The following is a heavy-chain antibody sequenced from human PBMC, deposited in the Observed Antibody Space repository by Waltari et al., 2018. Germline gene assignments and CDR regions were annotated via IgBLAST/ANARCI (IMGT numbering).Heavy chain of an antibody. D-gene: IGHD3-10*01. Sequence: QVQLQESGPGLVKPSETLSLTCTVSGGSISSYYWSWIRQPPGKGLELIGYIYYSGSTNYIPSHKSRVTISVDTSKNQFSLKLSSVTAADTAVYYWAGSRSGSYSGDYWGQGTLVTVSS. J-gene: IGHJ4*02. CDR1: GGSISSYY. CDR2: IYYSGST. V-gene: IGHV4-59*01. CDR3: AGSRSGSYSGDY.